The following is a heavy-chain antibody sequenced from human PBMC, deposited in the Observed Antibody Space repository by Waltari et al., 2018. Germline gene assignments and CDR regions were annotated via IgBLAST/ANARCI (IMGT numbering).Heavy chain of an antibody. D-gene: IGHD3-16*01. J-gene: IGHJ3*02. CDR1: GYTFTRYD. CDR3: ARDRQSGGAFDI. CDR2: INPNSGGT. V-gene: IGHV1-2*06. Sequence: QVQLVQSGAAVKKPGASVKVPCKASGYTFTRYDLHWGRQDPGQGLEWMGRINPNSGGTNYAQKFQGRVTMTRDTSISTAYMELSRLRSDDTAVYYCARDRQSGGAFDIWGQGTMVTVSS.